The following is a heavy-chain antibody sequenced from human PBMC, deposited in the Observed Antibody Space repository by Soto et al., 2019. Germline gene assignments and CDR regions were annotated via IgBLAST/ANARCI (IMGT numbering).Heavy chain of an antibody. V-gene: IGHV1-46*01. CDR1: GYTFTSYY. D-gene: IGHD1-1*01. J-gene: IGHJ4*02. Sequence: QVQLVQSGAEGKKPGGSVKVSCKASGYTFTSYYMHWGRQAPGQGLEWMGIINPSGGSTSYAQKFQGRVTMTRDTSTSTVYMELSSLRSEDTAVYYCAGGPGLQAYYFDYWGQGTLVTVSS. CDR2: INPSGGST. CDR3: AGGPGLQAYYFDY.